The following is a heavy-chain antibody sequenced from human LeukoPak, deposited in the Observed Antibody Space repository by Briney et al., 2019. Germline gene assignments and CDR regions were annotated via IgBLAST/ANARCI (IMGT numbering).Heavy chain of an antibody. J-gene: IGHJ5*02. CDR2: INPSGGST. CDR3: ARDGSRDGGDWGWFDP. V-gene: IGHV1-46*03. Sequence: ASVKVSCKASGYTFTSYNMYWVRQAPGQGLEWMGVINPSGGSTSNAQKFQGRVTMTRDTSTSTVYMELSSLRSEDTAVYYCARDGSRDGGDWGWFDPWGQGTLVTVSS. CDR1: GYTFTSYN. D-gene: IGHD2-21*02.